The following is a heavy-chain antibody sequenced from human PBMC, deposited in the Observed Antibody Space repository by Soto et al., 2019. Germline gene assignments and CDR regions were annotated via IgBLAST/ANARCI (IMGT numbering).Heavy chain of an antibody. CDR2: LYSGGNT. CDR3: ARRPNYYGMDV. J-gene: IGHJ6*02. Sequence: EVRLVESGGGLVQPGGSLRLSCAASGFTVSSHYLNWVRQAPGKGLEWVSVLYSGGNTYYADSVKGRFTISRDNSVNRLLRQMNSLRAEDTAVYYCARRPNYYGMDVWGQGTTVTVSS. V-gene: IGHV3-66*01. CDR1: GFTVSSHY.